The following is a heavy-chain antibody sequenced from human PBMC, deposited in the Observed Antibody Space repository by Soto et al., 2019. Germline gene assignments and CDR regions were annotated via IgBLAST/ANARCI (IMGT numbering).Heavy chain of an antibody. CDR2: IIPIFGTA. CDR3: ARDDSSGYYYDGAFDI. J-gene: IGHJ3*02. Sequence: GASVKVSCKASGGTFSSYAISWVRQAPGQGLEWMGGIIPIFGTANYAQKFQGRVTITADKSTSTAYMELSSLRSEDTAVYYCARDDSSGYYYDGAFDIWGQGTMVTVS. CDR1: GGTFSSYA. V-gene: IGHV1-69*06. D-gene: IGHD3-22*01.